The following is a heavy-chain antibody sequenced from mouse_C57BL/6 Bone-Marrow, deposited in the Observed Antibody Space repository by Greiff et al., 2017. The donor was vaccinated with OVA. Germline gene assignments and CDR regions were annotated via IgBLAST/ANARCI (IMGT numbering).Heavy chain of an antibody. D-gene: IGHD1-1*01. Sequence: SGAELVRPGASVKMSCKASGYTFTSYNMHWVKQTPRQGLEWIGAIYPGNGDTSYNQKFKGKATLTVDKSSSTAYMQLSSLTSEDSAVYFCARSRVTTVVRAMDYWGQGTSVTVSS. CDR3: ARSRVTTVVRAMDY. J-gene: IGHJ4*01. CDR2: IYPGNGDT. V-gene: IGHV1-12*01. CDR1: GYTFTSYN.